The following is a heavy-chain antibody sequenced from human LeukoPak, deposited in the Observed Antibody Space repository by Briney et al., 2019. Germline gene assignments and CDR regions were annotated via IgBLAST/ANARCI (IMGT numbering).Heavy chain of an antibody. CDR1: GVSISSGDYY. Sequence: SETLSLTCTVSGVSISSGDYYWSWIRQPPGKGLEWIGYIYYSGNTYYNPSLKSRVTISVDTSNNQFSLKLSSVTAADTALYYCARRNPGEGWFGANDYWGQGTLVTVSS. CDR3: ARRNPGEGWFGANDY. V-gene: IGHV4-30-4*08. D-gene: IGHD3-10*01. J-gene: IGHJ4*02. CDR2: IYYSGNT.